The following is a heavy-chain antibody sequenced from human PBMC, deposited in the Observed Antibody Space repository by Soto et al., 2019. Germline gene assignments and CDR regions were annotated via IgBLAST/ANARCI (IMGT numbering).Heavy chain of an antibody. CDR2: IYYTGTT. J-gene: IGHJ3*01. CDR1: GGSITSTSYY. V-gene: IGHV4-39*02. Sequence: PSETLSRTCTVSGGSITSTSYYGGWIRQPPGKMQEWIGTIYYTGTTYYNPSLKSRVTISVDASNSNLSLRLSTVTAADTAVYYCARVQAITGPPEDAFDVWGQGTMVTVSS. D-gene: IGHD2-21*01. CDR3: ARVQAITGPPEDAFDV.